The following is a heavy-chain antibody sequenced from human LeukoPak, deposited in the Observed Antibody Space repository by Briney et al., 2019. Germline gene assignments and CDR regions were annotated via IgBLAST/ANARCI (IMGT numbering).Heavy chain of an antibody. D-gene: IGHD6-13*01. CDR2: IYYSGST. CDR3: AREGIAAEGAFDI. V-gene: IGHV4-39*07. Sequence: SETLSLTCTVSGGSISSSSYYWGWIRQPPGKGLEWIGSIYYSGSTYYNPSLKSRVTISVDKSKNQFSLKLSSVTAADTAVYYCAREGIAAEGAFDIWGQGTMVTVSS. J-gene: IGHJ3*02. CDR1: GGSISSSSYY.